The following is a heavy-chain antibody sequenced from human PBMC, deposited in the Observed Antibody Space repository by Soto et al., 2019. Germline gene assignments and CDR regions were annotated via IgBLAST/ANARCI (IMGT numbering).Heavy chain of an antibody. J-gene: IGHJ4*02. Sequence: SETLSLTCTVSGGSISGFSWSWTRQPPGKALEWIGHISYIGSTNYNPSLKSRVTMSVDTSKNQFSLNLNSVTAADTAVSYCTRAARIGIKQWLTYWGQGILVTVS. CDR1: GGSISGFS. CDR2: ISYIGST. V-gene: IGHV4-59*01. D-gene: IGHD6-19*01. CDR3: TRAARIGIKQWLTY.